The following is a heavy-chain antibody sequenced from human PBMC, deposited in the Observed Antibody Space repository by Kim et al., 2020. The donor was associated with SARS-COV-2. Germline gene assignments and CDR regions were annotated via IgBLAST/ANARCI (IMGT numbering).Heavy chain of an antibody. CDR2: INPSGGST. V-gene: IGHV1-46*01. Sequence: ASVKVSCKASGYTFTSYYMHWVRQAPGQGLEWMGIINPSGGSTSYAQKFQGRVTMTRDTSTSTVYMELSSLRSEDTAVYYCARETPPGPEHSSSWDFAYSSEQYYFDYWGQGTLVTVSS. CDR1: GYTFTSYY. J-gene: IGHJ4*02. CDR3: ARETPPGPEHSSSWDFAYSSEQYYFDY. D-gene: IGHD6-13*01.